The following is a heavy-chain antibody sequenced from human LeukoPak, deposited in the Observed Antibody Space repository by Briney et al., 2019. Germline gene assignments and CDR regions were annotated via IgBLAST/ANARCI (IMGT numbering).Heavy chain of an antibody. CDR2: IYSGGST. Sequence: PGGSLRLSCAASGFTVSSNYMSWVRQAPGKGLEWVSVIYSGGSTYYADSVKGRFTISRHNSKNALYLQMNSLRAEDTAVYYCARVAVAGNFDYWGQGALVTVSS. CDR3: ARVAVAGNFDY. D-gene: IGHD6-19*01. J-gene: IGHJ4*02. V-gene: IGHV3-53*04. CDR1: GFTVSSNY.